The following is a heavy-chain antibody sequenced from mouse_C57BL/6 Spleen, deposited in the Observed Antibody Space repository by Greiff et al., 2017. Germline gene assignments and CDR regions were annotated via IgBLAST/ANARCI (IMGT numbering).Heavy chain of an antibody. CDR3: ATYYERPAMDY. V-gene: IGHV1-82*01. J-gene: IGHJ4*01. Sequence: QVQLKESGPELVKPGASVKISCKASGYAFSSSWMNWVKQRPGKGLEWIGRIYPGDGDTNYNGKFKGKATLTADKSSSTAYMQLSSLTSEDSAVYFCATYYERPAMDYWGQGTSVTVSS. CDR1: GYAFSSSW. CDR2: IYPGDGDT. D-gene: IGHD2-10*01.